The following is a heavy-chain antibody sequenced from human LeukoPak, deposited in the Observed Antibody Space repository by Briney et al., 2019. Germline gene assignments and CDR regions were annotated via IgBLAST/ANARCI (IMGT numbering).Heavy chain of an antibody. CDR3: ARWTGFRQTEL. J-gene: IGHJ4*02. CDR1: GYSFTTYW. V-gene: IGHV5-51*01. Sequence: GESLQISCKGSGYSFTTYWIGWVRQMPGKGLEWMGTIYPGDSDTRYSPPFQGQVTISADKSISTAYLQWSSLKASDTAMYYCARWTGFRQTELWGQGTLVTISS. D-gene: IGHD1-14*01. CDR2: IYPGDSDT.